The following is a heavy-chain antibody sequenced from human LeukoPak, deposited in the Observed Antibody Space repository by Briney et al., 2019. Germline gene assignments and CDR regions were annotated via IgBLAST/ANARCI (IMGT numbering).Heavy chain of an antibody. CDR1: GYTFTSYY. Sequence: ASVKVSCKASGYTFTSYYMHWVRQAPAQGLEWMGIINPGGGSTSYAQKFQGRVTMTRDTSTSTVYMELSSLRYEDTAVYYCARAAYYYDSSGAFDIWGQGTMVTVSS. CDR2: INPGGGST. CDR3: ARAAYYYDSSGAFDI. J-gene: IGHJ3*02. D-gene: IGHD3-22*01. V-gene: IGHV1-46*01.